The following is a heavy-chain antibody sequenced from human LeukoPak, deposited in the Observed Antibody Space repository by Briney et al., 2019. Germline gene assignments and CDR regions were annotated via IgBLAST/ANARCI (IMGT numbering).Heavy chain of an antibody. V-gene: IGHV3-7*01. CDR2: IKQDGSEK. CDR1: GFTFSSYW. CDR3: ARGLIVVVPAAMFERRNWFDP. D-gene: IGHD2-2*01. Sequence: GGSLRLSCAASGFTFSSYWMSWVRQAPGKGLEWVANIKQDGSEKYYVDSVKGRFTISRDNAKNSLYLQMNSLRAEDTAVYYCARGLIVVVPAAMFERRNWFDPWGQGTLVTVSS. J-gene: IGHJ5*02.